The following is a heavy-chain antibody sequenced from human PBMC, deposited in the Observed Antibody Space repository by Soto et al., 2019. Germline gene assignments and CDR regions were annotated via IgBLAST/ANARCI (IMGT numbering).Heavy chain of an antibody. D-gene: IGHD4-4*01. CDR1: GGSVSGYH. CDR3: ARPLWRDDYNWGYFDL. CDR2: INNNGNT. V-gene: IGHV4-59*02. J-gene: IGHJ2*01. Sequence: SETLSLTCNVSGGSVSGYHWSWIRQPPGKGLEWIGYINNNGNTDYNPSLESRVTISVDTSKNQVSLILTSVTAADTAVYYCARPLWRDDYNWGYFDLWGRGTLVTVSS.